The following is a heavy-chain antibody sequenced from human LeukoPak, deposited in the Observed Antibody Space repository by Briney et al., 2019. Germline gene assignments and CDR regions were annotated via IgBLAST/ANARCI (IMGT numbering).Heavy chain of an antibody. CDR3: AREGNNNWSDY. CDR2: ISPNSGGT. D-gene: IGHD1-1*01. Sequence: VASVKVSCKTSGYTFTDYYIYWVRQAPGQGLEWMGWISPNSGGTNYAQKLRGRVTMTRDTSISTAYMELNRLRSDDTAVYYCAREGNNNWSDYWGQGTLVTVSS. J-gene: IGHJ4*02. CDR1: GYTFTDYY. V-gene: IGHV1-2*02.